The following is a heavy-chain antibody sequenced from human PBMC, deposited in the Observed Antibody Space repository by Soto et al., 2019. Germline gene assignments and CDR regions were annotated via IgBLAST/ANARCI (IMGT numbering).Heavy chain of an antibody. CDR2: IYYSGST. D-gene: IGHD3-9*01. Sequence: PSETLSLTCTVSGGSISSYYWSWIRQPPGKGLEWIGYIYYSGSTNYNPSLKSRVTISVDTSKNQFSLKLSSVTAADTAVYYCARVQFLYDILPGYFDYWGQGTLVTVSS. J-gene: IGHJ4*02. CDR3: ARVQFLYDILPGYFDY. V-gene: IGHV4-59*01. CDR1: GGSISSYY.